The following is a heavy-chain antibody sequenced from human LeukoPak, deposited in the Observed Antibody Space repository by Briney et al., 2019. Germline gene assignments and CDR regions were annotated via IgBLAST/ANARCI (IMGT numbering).Heavy chain of an antibody. V-gene: IGHV3-11*04. J-gene: IGHJ4*02. CDR3: ARGTYTAVDY. D-gene: IGHD5-18*01. CDR1: GFTFSDSY. Sequence: GGSLRLSCAASGFTFSDSYMSWLRQAPGKGLEGVSYISGSSGTIYYADSANGRFTISRDNAKNSLYLQMNSLRAEDTAVYYCARGTYTAVDYWGQGTLVTVSS. CDR2: ISGSSGTI.